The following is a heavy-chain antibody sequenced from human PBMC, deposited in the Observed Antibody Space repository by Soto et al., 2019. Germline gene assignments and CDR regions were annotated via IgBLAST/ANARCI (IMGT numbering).Heavy chain of an antibody. V-gene: IGHV1-2*04. CDR2: INPNSGGT. D-gene: IGHD3-16*01. Sequence: ASVKVSCKASGYTFTGYYMHWVRLAPGQGLEWMGWINPNSGGTNYAQKFQGWVTMTRDTSISTAYMELSRLRSDDTAVYYRARDAGGEYYYYMEVWGKGTTVTVSS. CDR1: GYTFTGYY. J-gene: IGHJ6*03. CDR3: ARDAGGEYYYYMEV.